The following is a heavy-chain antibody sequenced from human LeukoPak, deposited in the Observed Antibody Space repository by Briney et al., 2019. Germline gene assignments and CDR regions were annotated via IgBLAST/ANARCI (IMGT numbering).Heavy chain of an antibody. CDR1: GYTFTGYY. V-gene: IGHV1-2*02. D-gene: IGHD3-10*01. CDR3: TRHNYQFDFNS. J-gene: IGHJ4*02. Sequence: ASVKVSCKASGYTFTGYYMHWVRQAPGQGLEWMGWINPNSGGTNYAQKFQGRFTMTRGTSINTVYMELSGLRSDDTAVYYCTRHNYQFDFNSWGQGTLVTVSS. CDR2: INPNSGGT.